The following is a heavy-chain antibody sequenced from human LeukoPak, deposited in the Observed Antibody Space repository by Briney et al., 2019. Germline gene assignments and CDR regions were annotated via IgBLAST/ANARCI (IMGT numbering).Heavy chain of an antibody. CDR2: INHSGST. V-gene: IGHV4-34*01. CDR3: ARGFVVVPAAIKY. Sequence: SETLSLTCAVYGGSFSGYYWSWIRQPPGKGLEWIGEINHSGSTNYNPPLKSRVTISVDTSKNQFSLKLSSVTAADTAVYYCARGFVVVPAAIKYWGQGTLVTVSS. CDR1: GGSFSGYY. D-gene: IGHD2-2*01. J-gene: IGHJ4*02.